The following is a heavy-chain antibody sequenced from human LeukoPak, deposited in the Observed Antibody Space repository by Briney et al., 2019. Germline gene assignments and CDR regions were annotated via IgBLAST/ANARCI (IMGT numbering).Heavy chain of an antibody. CDR2: INSDGSSI. Sequence: PGGSLRLSCAASGFTFSSYWMNWVRHAPGKGLGWVSGINSDGSSITYADSVKGRFTISRDNAKNTLFLQMNSLRVEDTALYYCAREGRVSGYDFDCWGQGTLVTVSS. J-gene: IGHJ4*02. V-gene: IGHV3-74*03. CDR1: GFTFSSYW. CDR3: AREGRVSGYDFDC. D-gene: IGHD5-12*01.